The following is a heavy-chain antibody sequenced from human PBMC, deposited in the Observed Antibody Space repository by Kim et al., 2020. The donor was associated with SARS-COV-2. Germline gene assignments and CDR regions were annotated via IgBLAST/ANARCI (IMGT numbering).Heavy chain of an antibody. Sequence: SETLSLTCTVSGGSINDFYWSWIRQPPGKGLEWIGYIYYSGHTRYSPSLKSRVTISVDTSRNEFFLKLNSVTAADTATYYCARDMGPHYHESSGSVWGQGTTVTVSS. CDR1: GGSINDFY. D-gene: IGHD3-22*01. V-gene: IGHV4-59*01. CDR2: IYYSGHT. J-gene: IGHJ6*02. CDR3: ARDMGPHYHESSGSV.